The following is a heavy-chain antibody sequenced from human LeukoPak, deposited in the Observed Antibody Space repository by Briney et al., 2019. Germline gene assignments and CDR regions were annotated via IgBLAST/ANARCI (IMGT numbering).Heavy chain of an antibody. V-gene: IGHV4-39*07. CDR2: INYSGST. Sequence: SETLSLTCTVSGGSISSSSYYWGWIRQPPGKGLEWIGSINYSGSTYYNPSLKSRVTISVDTSKNQFSLKLSSVTVADTAVYYCAREGYDFWSGYGANWFDPWGQGTLVTVSS. J-gene: IGHJ5*02. CDR1: GGSISSSSYY. CDR3: AREGYDFWSGYGANWFDP. D-gene: IGHD3-3*01.